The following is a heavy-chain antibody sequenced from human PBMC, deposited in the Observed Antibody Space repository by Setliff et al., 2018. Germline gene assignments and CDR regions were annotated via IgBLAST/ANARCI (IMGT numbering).Heavy chain of an antibody. D-gene: IGHD1-1*01. CDR3: AKTRGSNWNFFYYMDV. Sequence: GGSLRLSCAASGFTFSSYGMHWVRQAPGKGLEWVSAISAGGGSTYSADSVKGRFTISRDNSKNTLYLQMNSLRAEDTAVYYCAKTRGSNWNFFYYMDVWGKGTTVTVSS. V-gene: IGHV3-23*01. CDR2: ISAGGGST. CDR1: GFTFSSYG. J-gene: IGHJ6*03.